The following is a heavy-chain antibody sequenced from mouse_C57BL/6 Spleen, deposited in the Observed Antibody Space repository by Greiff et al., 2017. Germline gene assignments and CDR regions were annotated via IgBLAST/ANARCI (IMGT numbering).Heavy chain of an antibody. V-gene: IGHV1-82*01. Sequence: QVQLQQSGPELVKPGASVKISCKASGYAFSSSWMNWVKQRPGKGLEWIGRIYPGDGDTNYNGKFKGKATLTADKSSSTAYMQLSSLISEDSAVYFCARSGTRYAMDYWGQGTSVTVSS. D-gene: IGHD3-2*02. CDR2: IYPGDGDT. CDR1: GYAFSSSW. CDR3: ARSGTRYAMDY. J-gene: IGHJ4*01.